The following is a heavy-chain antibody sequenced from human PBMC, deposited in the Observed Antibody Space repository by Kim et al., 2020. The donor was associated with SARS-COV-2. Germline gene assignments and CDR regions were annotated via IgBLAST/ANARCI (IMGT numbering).Heavy chain of an antibody. CDR2: ISYDGSNK. CDR3: ARDHTSRGSYYDWDY. J-gene: IGHJ4*02. CDR1: GFTFSSYA. D-gene: IGHD1-26*01. Sequence: GGSLRLSCAASGFTFSSYAMHWVRQAPGKGLEWVAVISYDGSNKYYVDSVKGRFTISRDNSKNTLYLQMNSLRAEDTAVYYCARDHTSRGSYYDWDYWGQGTLVTVSS. V-gene: IGHV3-30*04.